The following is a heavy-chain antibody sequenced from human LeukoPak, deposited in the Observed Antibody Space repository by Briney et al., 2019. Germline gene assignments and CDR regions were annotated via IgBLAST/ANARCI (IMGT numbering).Heavy chain of an antibody. Sequence: SETLSLTCAVSGGSISSGGYSWSWIRQPPGKGLEWIGYIYHSGSTYYNPSLKSRVTISVDRSKNQFSLKLSSVTAADTAVYYCARGRRLRSFFDYWGQGTLVTVSS. J-gene: IGHJ4*02. D-gene: IGHD4-17*01. V-gene: IGHV4-30-2*01. CDR2: IYHSGST. CDR3: ARGRRLRSFFDY. CDR1: GGSISSGGYS.